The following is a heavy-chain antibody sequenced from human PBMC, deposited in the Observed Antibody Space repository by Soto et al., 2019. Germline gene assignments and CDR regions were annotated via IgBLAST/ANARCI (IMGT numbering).Heavy chain of an antibody. CDR2: IVFYNNNT. D-gene: IGHD6-19*01. V-gene: IGHV1-58*01. CDR3: ARVEGWYSSGWYSV. CDR1: GFTFSSSA. J-gene: IGHJ4*02. Sequence: SVKVSCKASGFTFSSSALQWVRQARGQGLEWMGWIVFYNNNTNYAQKLQGRVTMTRNTSVSTAYMELRSLRSEDTAVYYCARVEGWYSSGWYSVWGQGTLVTVSS.